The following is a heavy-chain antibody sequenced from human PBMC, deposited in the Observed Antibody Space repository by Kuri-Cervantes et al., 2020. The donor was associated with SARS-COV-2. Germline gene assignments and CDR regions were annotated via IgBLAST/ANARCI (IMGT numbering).Heavy chain of an antibody. D-gene: IGHD3-22*01. CDR2: IYSTVAT. Sequence: SETLSPTCTVSGGSIKNYFWTWIRQSPGKGLEWIGHIYSTVATNYNPSLKSRVAISLDTSKSQFSLKLNSVTAADTALYYCARDSGWLYTRGPGFDPWGRGTLVTVSS. CDR3: ARDSGWLYTRGPGFDP. J-gene: IGHJ4*02. V-gene: IGHV4-59*01. CDR1: GGSIKNYF.